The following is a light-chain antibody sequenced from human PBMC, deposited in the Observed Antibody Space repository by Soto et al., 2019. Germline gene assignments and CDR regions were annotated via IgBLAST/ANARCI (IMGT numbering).Light chain of an antibody. V-gene: IGLV2-14*01. J-gene: IGLJ3*02. CDR2: EVS. Sequence: QYVLTQPASVSGSPGQSITISCTGTSSDVGGYNYVSWYQHHPGKAPKLMIYEVSNRPSGVSNRFSGSKSGNTASLTIFGLQAEDEADYYCTSYTTSYTQVFGGGTKVTVL. CDR1: SSDVGGYNY. CDR3: TSYTTSYTQV.